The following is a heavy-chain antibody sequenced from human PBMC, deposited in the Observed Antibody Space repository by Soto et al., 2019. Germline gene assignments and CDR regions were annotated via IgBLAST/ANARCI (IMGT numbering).Heavy chain of an antibody. J-gene: IGHJ6*02. CDR1: GGSISSYY. V-gene: IGHV4-59*01. CDR3: ARDMGPGSVSYYYYYYYGMDV. D-gene: IGHD3-10*01. CDR2: IYYSGST. Sequence: SETLSLTCTVSGGSISSYYWSWIRQPPVKGLEWMGYIYYSGSTNYNPSLKSRVNISVDTSKNQFSLKLSSVTAADTAVYYCARDMGPGSVSYYYYYYYGMDVWGQGPTVIVSS.